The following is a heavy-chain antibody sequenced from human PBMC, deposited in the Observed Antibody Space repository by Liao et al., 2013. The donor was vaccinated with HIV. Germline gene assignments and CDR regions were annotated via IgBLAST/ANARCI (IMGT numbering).Heavy chain of an antibody. Sequence: QVQLQESGPGLVKPSETLSLTCTVSGGSISDYYWGWIRQPPGKGLEWIGSMDYRGTTYDNPSLRSRVTISVDTSKNQLSLKVTSVTAADTAVYYCARGGFIGYFKDDPFDIWGQRDNGHGLF. CDR2: MDYRGTT. V-gene: IGHV4-39*07. D-gene: IGHD1-1*01. CDR3: ARGGFIGYFKDDPFDI. CDR1: GGSISDYY. J-gene: IGHJ3*02.